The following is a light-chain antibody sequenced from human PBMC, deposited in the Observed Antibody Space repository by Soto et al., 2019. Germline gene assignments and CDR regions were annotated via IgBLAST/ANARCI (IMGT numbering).Light chain of an antibody. CDR3: SSYAGGNNCLV. CDR2: EVS. J-gene: IGLJ2*01. V-gene: IGLV2-8*01. Sequence: QSALTQPPSASGSPGQSVTISCTGTSSYVGNYNYVSWYQQHPGQAPKLMIYEVSNRPSGVPDRFSGSKSANTASLTVSGLQAEDEADDYCSSYAGGNNCLVSGGGTKLTVL. CDR1: SSYVGNYNY.